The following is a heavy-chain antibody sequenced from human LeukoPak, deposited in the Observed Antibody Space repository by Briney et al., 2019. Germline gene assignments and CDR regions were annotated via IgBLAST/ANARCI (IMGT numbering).Heavy chain of an antibody. CDR3: VRLLDNDSSGDPDTFDM. CDR1: GGSISGHY. CDR2: RHYSRKT. J-gene: IGHJ3*02. D-gene: IGHD3-22*01. V-gene: IGHV4-59*11. Sequence: SETLSLTCTVSGGSISGHYLSWIRQPPGKGLEWIGYRHYSRKTYYSSSLRSRVTISVDTSKNHFSLKLTSMIAADTAVYYCVRLLDNDSSGDPDTFDMWGQGTMVTVSS.